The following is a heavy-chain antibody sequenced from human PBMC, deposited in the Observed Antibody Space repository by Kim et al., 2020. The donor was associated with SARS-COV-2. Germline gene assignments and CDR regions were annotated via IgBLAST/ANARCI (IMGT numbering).Heavy chain of an antibody. J-gene: IGHJ4*02. CDR1: GFTFGDYA. CDR2: IRSKAYGGTT. Sequence: GVLRLSCTASGFTFGDYAMSWFRQAPGKGLEWVGFIRSKAYGGTTEYAASVKGRFTISRDDSKSIAYLQMNSLKTEDTAVYYCTRDSPNIVVVVAANDYWGQGTLVTVSS. CDR3: TRDSPNIVVVVAANDY. V-gene: IGHV3-49*03. D-gene: IGHD2-15*01.